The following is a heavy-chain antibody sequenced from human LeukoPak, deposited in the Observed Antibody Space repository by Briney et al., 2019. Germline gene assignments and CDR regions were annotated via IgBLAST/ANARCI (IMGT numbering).Heavy chain of an antibody. CDR3: ARDVQGASDI. J-gene: IGHJ3*02. V-gene: IGHV3-21*01. Sequence: GGSLRLSCAASGFTFSSYSMNWVRQAPGKGLEWVSSIRSSSSYIYYADSVKGRFTISRDNAKNSLHLQMNSLRAEDTAVYYCARDVQGASDIWGQGTMVTVSS. CDR1: GFTFSSYS. CDR2: IRSSSSYI.